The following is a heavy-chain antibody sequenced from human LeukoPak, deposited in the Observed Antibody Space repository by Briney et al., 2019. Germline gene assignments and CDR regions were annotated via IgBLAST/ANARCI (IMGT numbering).Heavy chain of an antibody. Sequence: PGGSLRLSCAASGFSFSRYAMHWVRQAPGKGLEWVTLIRYDGNNKYYADSVKGRFIISRDNSSNTLYLEMNSLRAEDTAVYYCAKTGSGWFADCWGQGTLVTVSS. CDR3: AKTGSGWFADC. CDR2: IRYDGNNK. V-gene: IGHV3-30*02. D-gene: IGHD6-19*01. J-gene: IGHJ4*02. CDR1: GFSFSRYA.